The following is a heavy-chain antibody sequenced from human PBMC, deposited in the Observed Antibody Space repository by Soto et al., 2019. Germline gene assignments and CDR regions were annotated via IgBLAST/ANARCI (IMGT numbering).Heavy chain of an antibody. J-gene: IGHJ4*02. V-gene: IGHV3-30*18. D-gene: IGHD1-26*01. CDR3: AKEGSPKVSRWDDY. CDR2: ISHEGGTQ. CDR1: GFTFSDYD. Sequence: QVQLAESGGGVVQPGGSLRLSCAASGFTFSDYDIDWIRQAPGKGLEWVAVISHEGGTQYYADSVRGRFTVSRDNSKNILYLQMDSLRPEDTAVYFCAKEGSPKVSRWDDYWGQGTLVTVSS.